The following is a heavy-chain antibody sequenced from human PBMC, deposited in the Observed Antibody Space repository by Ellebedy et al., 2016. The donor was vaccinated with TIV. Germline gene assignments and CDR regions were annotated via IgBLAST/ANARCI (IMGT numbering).Heavy chain of an antibody. D-gene: IGHD6-19*01. CDR3: ASGQLDDMDV. Sequence: SETLSLXCSVSGGSISSSTYYWGWIRQPPGKGLEWIGSIFYSGSTYYNPSLKSRVTISIHTSRTQFSLRLTSVTAADTAVYYCASGQLDDMDVWGQGTTVTVSS. CDR1: GGSISSSTYY. V-gene: IGHV4-39*01. CDR2: IFYSGST. J-gene: IGHJ6*02.